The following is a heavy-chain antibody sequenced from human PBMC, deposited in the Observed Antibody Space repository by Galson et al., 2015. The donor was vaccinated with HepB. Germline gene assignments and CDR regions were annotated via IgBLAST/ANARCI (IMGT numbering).Heavy chain of an antibody. D-gene: IGHD1-1*01. V-gene: IGHV3-21*01. CDR2: ISSSSSYI. J-gene: IGHJ4*02. Sequence: SLRLSCAASGFTFSSYSMNWVRQAPGKGLEWVSSISSSSSYIYYADSVKGRFTISRDNAKNSLYLQMNSLRAEDTAVYYCAREGGQLETAFDYWGQGTLVTASS. CDR3: AREGGQLETAFDY. CDR1: GFTFSSYS.